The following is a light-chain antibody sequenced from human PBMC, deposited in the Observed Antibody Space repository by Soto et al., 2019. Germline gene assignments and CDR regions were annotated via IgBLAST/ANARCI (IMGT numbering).Light chain of an antibody. J-gene: IGLJ2*01. V-gene: IGLV1-40*01. CDR3: QSYDTSLRGSEV. CDR1: SSNIGAGYD. Sequence: SVLTQPPSVSGAPGQRVTISCTGGSSNIGAGYDVHWYQQLPGTAPKLLIYGNNNRPSGVPDRFSVSKSGTSASLAITGLQPEDEADYYCQSYDTSLRGSEVFGGGTKLTVL. CDR2: GNN.